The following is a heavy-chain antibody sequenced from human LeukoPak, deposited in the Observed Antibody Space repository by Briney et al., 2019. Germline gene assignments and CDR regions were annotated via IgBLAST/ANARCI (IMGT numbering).Heavy chain of an antibody. Sequence: GESLKISFKGSGYSFTSYWIAWVRQMPGQGLELIGVFYPADSDTRYSRSFQGQVTISVDKSTKTAYLQWSTLKASATAMYSCARAGEPDIDGYIQHWGQGTLVTVSS. J-gene: IGHJ1*01. V-gene: IGHV5-51*01. D-gene: IGHD1-14*01. CDR2: FYPADSDT. CDR1: GYSFTSYW. CDR3: ARAGEPDIDGYIQH.